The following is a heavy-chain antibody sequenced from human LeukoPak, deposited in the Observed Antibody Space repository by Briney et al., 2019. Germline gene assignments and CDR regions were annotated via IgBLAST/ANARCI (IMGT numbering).Heavy chain of an antibody. CDR1: GFTFSSYD. D-gene: IGHD3-9*01. J-gene: IGHJ4*02. CDR3: ARGGTRHYDILTGYYLITHYFDY. CDR2: ISSSGSTI. V-gene: IGHV3-48*03. Sequence: PGGSLRLSCAASGFTFSSYDVNWVRQAPGKGLEWVSYISSSGSTIYYADSVKGRFTISRDNAKNSLYLQMNSLRAEDTAVYYCARGGTRHYDILTGYYLITHYFDYWGQGTLVTVSS.